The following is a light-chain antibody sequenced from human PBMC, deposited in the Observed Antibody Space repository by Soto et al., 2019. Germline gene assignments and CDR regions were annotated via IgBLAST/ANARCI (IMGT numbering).Light chain of an antibody. Sequence: DIQLTQPPSTLSASVGDRVTITCRASQSINSRLAWYQQKPGKAPKLLIYKASSLESGVPSRFSGSGSGTEFTLTISSLQPDDFATYYCQQYNSYSEAFGQGTKVDIK. V-gene: IGKV1-5*03. CDR2: KAS. CDR3: QQYNSYSEA. CDR1: QSINSR. J-gene: IGKJ1*01.